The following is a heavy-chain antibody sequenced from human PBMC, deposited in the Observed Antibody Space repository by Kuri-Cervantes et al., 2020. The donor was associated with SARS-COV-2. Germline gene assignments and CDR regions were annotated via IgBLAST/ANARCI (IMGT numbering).Heavy chain of an antibody. CDR3: AKGIGHIVVVTAIPNYFDY. V-gene: IGHV3-30*07. J-gene: IGHJ4*02. CDR2: ISYDGSNK. CDR1: GFTFSSYA. Sequence: GALRLSCAASGFTFSSYAMHWVRQAPGKGLEWVAVISYDGSNKYYADSVKGRFTISRDNSKNTLYLQMNSLRAEDTAVYYCAKGIGHIVVVTAIPNYFDYWGQGTLVTVSS. D-gene: IGHD2-21*02.